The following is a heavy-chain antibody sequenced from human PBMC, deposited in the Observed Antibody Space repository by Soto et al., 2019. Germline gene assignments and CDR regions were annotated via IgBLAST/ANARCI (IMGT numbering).Heavy chain of an antibody. Sequence: PGGSLRLSCAASGFTFSSYSMNWVRQAPGKGLEWVSSISSSSSYIYYADSVKGRFTISRDNAKNSLYLQMNSLRAEDTAVYYCARDQAIAVAGSLGYWGKGTLVTVSS. J-gene: IGHJ4*02. D-gene: IGHD6-19*01. CDR3: ARDQAIAVAGSLGY. CDR1: GFTFSSYS. V-gene: IGHV3-21*01. CDR2: ISSSSSYI.